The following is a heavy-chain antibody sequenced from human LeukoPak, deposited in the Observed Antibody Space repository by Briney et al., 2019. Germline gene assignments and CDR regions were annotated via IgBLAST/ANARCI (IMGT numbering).Heavy chain of an antibody. CDR1: GLTFSSYG. J-gene: IGHJ4*02. D-gene: IGHD3-10*01. Sequence: GGSLRLSCAASGLTFSSYGMHWVRQAPAKGLEWVAFIRYDGSNKYYADSMKGRFTISRDNSKNTLYLQMNSLRAEDTAVYYCAKDPRSLWFGELQSWGQGTLVTVSS. V-gene: IGHV3-30*02. CDR3: AKDPRSLWFGELQS. CDR2: IRYDGSNK.